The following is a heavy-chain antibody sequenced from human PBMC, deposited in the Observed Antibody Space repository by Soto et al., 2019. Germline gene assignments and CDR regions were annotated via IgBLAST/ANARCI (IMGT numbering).Heavy chain of an antibody. CDR3: ASGRQLVPDY. CDR2: INHSGST. D-gene: IGHD6-6*01. V-gene: IGHV4-34*01. Sequence: PSETLSLTCAVYGGSFSGYYWSWIRQPPGKELEWIGEINHSGSTNYNPSLKSRVTISVDTSKNQFSLKLSSVTAADTAVYYCASGRQLVPDYWGQGTLVTVSS. CDR1: GGSFSGYY. J-gene: IGHJ4*02.